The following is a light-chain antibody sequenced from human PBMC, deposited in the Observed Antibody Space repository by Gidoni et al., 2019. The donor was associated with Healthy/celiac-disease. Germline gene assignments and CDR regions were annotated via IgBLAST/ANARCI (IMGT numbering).Light chain of an antibody. CDR2: DAS. Sequence: DIQMTQSPSTLSASVGDRVTITCRASQSISSWLAWYQQKPGKAPKLRIYDASSLESGVPSRFSGSGSWTEFTLTISSLQPDDFATYYCQQYNSYSWTFGQXTKVKIK. CDR3: QQYNSYSWT. V-gene: IGKV1-5*01. CDR1: QSISSW. J-gene: IGKJ1*01.